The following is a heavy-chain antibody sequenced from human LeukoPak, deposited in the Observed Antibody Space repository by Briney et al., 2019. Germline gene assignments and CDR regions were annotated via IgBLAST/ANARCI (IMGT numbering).Heavy chain of an antibody. CDR3: ARAMAGQWLDYGMDV. CDR1: GYTFTSYA. D-gene: IGHD6-19*01. V-gene: IGHV1-3*01. CDR2: INAGNGNT. Sequence: ASVKVSCKASGYTFTSYAMHWVRQAPGQRLEWMGWINAGNGNTKYSQKFQGRVTITRDTSASTAYMELSSLRSEDTAVYYCARAMAGQWLDYGMDVXXQGTTVTVSS. J-gene: IGHJ6*01.